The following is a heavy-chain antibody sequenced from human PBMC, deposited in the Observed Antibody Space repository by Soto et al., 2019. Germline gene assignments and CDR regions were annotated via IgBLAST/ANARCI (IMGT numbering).Heavy chain of an antibody. D-gene: IGHD2-2*01. J-gene: IGHJ4*02. CDR1: GFTCSSYA. CDR3: GIPQAYQPLPYDY. V-gene: IGHV3-23*01. Sequence: GGSLRLSCAVSGFTCSSYAMSWVRQAPGKGLEWVSSISRGGGGTYYADSVKGRFTISRDNSKNSLYLQMNNLRAEDTALYYCGIPQAYQPLPYDYWGQGTLVTVSS. CDR2: ISRGGGGT.